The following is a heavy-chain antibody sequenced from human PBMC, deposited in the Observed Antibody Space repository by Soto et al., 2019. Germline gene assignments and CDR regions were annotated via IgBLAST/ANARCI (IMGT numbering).Heavy chain of an antibody. V-gene: IGHV3-30-3*01. CDR2: ISYDGSNK. D-gene: IGHD6-13*01. CDR3: ARSRSWRDAFDI. Sequence: VGSLRLSCAASGFTFSSYAMHWVRQAPGKGLEWVAVISYDGSNKYYADSVKGRFTISRDNSKNTLYLQMNSLRAEDTAVYYCARSRSWRDAFDIWGQGTMVTVSS. CDR1: GFTFSSYA. J-gene: IGHJ3*02.